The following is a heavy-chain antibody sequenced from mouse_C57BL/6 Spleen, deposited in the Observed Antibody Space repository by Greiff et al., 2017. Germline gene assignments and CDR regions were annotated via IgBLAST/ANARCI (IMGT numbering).Heavy chain of an antibody. CDR2: IWGVGST. J-gene: IGHJ4*01. CDR1: GFSLTSYG. V-gene: IGHV2-6*01. CDR3: ARAYGNDAMDY. Sequence: VKLMESGPGLVAPSQSLSITCTVSGFSLTSYGVDWVRQSPGKGLEWLGVIWGVGSTNYNSALKSRLSISKDNSKSQVFLKMNSLQTDDTAMYYCARAYGNDAMDYWGQGTSVTVSS. D-gene: IGHD2-1*01.